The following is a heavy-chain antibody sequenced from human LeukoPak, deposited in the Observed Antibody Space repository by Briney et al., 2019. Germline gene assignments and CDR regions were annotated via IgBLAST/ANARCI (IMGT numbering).Heavy chain of an antibody. J-gene: IGHJ4*02. D-gene: IGHD1-26*01. CDR3: ARLGSYHDF. CDR1: GASISNYY. Sequence: SETLSLTCTVSGASISNYYWSWIRLTPEKGLEWMGHIHSSGGSSYYPSLKSRLTLSIDTSRNQLSLKLPSVTAADTAVYCARLGSYHDFWGQGALVTVSS. V-gene: IGHV4-4*09. CDR2: IHSSGGS.